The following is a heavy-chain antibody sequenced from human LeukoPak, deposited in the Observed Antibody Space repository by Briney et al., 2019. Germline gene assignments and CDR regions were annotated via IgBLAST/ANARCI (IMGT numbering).Heavy chain of an antibody. CDR2: ITHSDGSI. CDR3: ARGGIELIDAFDI. CDR1: GYTFTTYY. Sequence: ASVKVSCKASGYTFTTYYLHWVRQAPGRGLEWMGVITHSDGSISYEQKFQGRVTMTRDTSTSTVYMELSSLRSEDTAVYHCARGGIELIDAFDIWGQGTMVTVSS. V-gene: IGHV1-46*01. J-gene: IGHJ3*02. D-gene: IGHD2/OR15-2a*01.